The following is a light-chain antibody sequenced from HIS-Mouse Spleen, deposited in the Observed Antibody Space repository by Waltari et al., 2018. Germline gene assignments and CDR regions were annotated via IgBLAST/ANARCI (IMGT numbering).Light chain of an antibody. CDR2: GNS. V-gene: IGLV1-40*01. J-gene: IGLJ2*01. Sequence: QSVLTQPPSVSAAPGQRVTSSCTASSSNIGAASVVPWYQQPPGSAPKLLIYGNSSRPSGVPDRFAGSKSGTSASLAITGLQAEDEADYYCQSYDSSLSGSVFGGGTKLTVL. CDR1: SSNIGAASV. CDR3: QSYDSSLSGSV.